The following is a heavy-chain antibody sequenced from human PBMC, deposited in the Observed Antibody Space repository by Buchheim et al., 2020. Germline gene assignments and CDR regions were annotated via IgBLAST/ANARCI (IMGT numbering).Heavy chain of an antibody. V-gene: IGHV4-34*01. D-gene: IGHD2-2*01. CDR3: ARGTRYCSSTSCQDGYYYYYGMDV. CDR1: GGSFSGYY. CDR2: INHSGST. J-gene: IGHJ6*02. Sequence: QVQLQQWGAGLLKPSETLSLTCAVYGGSFSGYYWSWIRQPPGKGLEWIGEINHSGSTNYNPSLKSRVTLSVDTSKKQFSLKLSSVTAADTAVYYCARGTRYCSSTSCQDGYYYYYGMDVWGQGTT.